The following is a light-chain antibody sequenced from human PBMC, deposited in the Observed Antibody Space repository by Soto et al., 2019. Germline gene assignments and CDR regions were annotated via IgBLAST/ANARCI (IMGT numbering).Light chain of an antibody. J-gene: IGLJ1*01. CDR2: EVR. CDR3: SSYTSSSLYV. CDR1: SSDVGGYNS. Sequence: QSVLTQPASVSGSPGQSITISCTGTSSDVGGYNSVSWYQKHPGKAPKLMIYEVRNRPSGVSNRFSASKSGNTASLTISGLQAEDEADYYCSSYTSSSLYVFGTGTKLTVL. V-gene: IGLV2-14*01.